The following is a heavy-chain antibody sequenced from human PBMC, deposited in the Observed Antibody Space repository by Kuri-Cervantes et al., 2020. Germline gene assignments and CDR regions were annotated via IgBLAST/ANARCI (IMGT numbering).Heavy chain of an antibody. V-gene: IGHV3-53*01. D-gene: IGHD2-21*02. CDR2: VHSGGNT. CDR1: GFIVNNNY. CDR3: ARAGDWDAFDI. J-gene: IGHJ3*02. Sequence: GESLKISCAASGFIVNNNYMAWARQAPGKGLEWVSVVHSGGNTYYADSVKGRFTISRDSSKNTLYLQMNSLRAEDTAVYYCARAGDWDAFDIWGQGTMVTVSS.